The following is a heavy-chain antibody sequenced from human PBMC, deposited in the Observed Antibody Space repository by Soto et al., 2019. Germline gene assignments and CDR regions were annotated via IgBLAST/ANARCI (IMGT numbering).Heavy chain of an antibody. CDR2: IAYDGSNK. CDR1: GFAFSTNA. J-gene: IGHJ4*02. V-gene: IGHV3-30*18. D-gene: IGHD6-19*01. Sequence: GGSLRLSCAASGFAFSTNAMHWVRQTPGKGLEWVAVIAYDGSNKYYADSVKGRFTTSRDNSKKTLYLEMDSLRPEDTAVYYCAKEGSGCCRGGYFDYWGQGALVTVSS. CDR3: AKEGSGCCRGGYFDY.